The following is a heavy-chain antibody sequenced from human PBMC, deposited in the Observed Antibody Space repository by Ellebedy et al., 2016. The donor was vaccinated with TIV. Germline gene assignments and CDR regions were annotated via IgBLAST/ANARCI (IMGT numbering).Heavy chain of an antibody. CDR1: GFTFSAYA. V-gene: IGHV3-30-3*01. CDR2: LSYDGGSK. Sequence: GESLKISCAASGFTFSAYAMHWVRQAPGKGLDWLAILSYDGGSKYYADSVKGRFTISGDNSRKTLYLQINSLRGEDTAVYYCAKDLGTVKNYWGQGTLVTVSS. D-gene: IGHD4-17*01. CDR3: AKDLGTVKNY. J-gene: IGHJ4*02.